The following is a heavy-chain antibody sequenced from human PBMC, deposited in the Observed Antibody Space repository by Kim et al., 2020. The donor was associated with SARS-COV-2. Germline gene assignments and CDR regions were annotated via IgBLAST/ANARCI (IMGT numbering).Heavy chain of an antibody. CDR2: ISADESNK. D-gene: IGHD3-22*01. V-gene: IGHV3-30*03. CDR3: AREGRSSGRAGRLDY. CDR1: GFTFGSAH. J-gene: IGHJ4*01. Sequence: GGSLRLSCAGSGFTFGSAHMHWVRQAPGKGLEWVALISADESNKDYVDSVKGRFTVSRDNSKNTLFLQIDSLRAEDTAVYYCAREGRSSGRAGRLDYWG.